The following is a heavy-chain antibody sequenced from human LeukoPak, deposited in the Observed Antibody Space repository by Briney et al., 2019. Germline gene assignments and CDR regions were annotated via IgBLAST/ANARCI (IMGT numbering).Heavy chain of an antibody. D-gene: IGHD2-2*01. Sequence: PSETLSLTCTVSGGSISSYYSSWIRQPPGKGLEWIGYIYYSGSTNYNPSLKSRVTISVDTSKNQFSLKLSSVTAADTAVYYCARSAGYCSSTSCFRYFDYWGQGTLVTVSS. J-gene: IGHJ4*02. CDR2: IYYSGST. CDR1: GGSISSYY. CDR3: ARSAGYCSSTSCFRYFDY. V-gene: IGHV4-59*08.